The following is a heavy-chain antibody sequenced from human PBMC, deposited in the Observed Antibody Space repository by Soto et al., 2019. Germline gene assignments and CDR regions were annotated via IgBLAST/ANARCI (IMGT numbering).Heavy chain of an antibody. D-gene: IGHD3-10*01. CDR3: AAELGFGKLSVV. V-gene: IGHV1-69*01. J-gene: IGHJ6*02. CDR1: GDTFKNCV. Sequence: QVQVVQSGVEVRRPGSSVKVSCKASGDTFKNCVISWVRQAPGQGLEWMGGIIPLFGTTDFAQRFQGRLTITTAESTTTAYMELSRLRSEDTATYCCAAELGFGKLSVVWGQGTTVIVSS. CDR2: IIPLFGTT.